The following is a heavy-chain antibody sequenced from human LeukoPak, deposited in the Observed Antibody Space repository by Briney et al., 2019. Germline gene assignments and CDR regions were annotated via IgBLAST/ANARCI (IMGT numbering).Heavy chain of an antibody. Sequence: SETLSLTCTVSGGSISSSSYYWGWIRQPPGKGLEWIGSIYYSGSTYYNPSLKSRVTISVDTSKNQFSLKLSSVTAADTAVYYCARLDLVAVAGPRGFDTWGQGTMVTVSS. CDR1: GGSISSSSYY. V-gene: IGHV4-39*01. CDR3: ARLDLVAVAGPRGFDT. CDR2: IYYSGST. D-gene: IGHD6-19*01. J-gene: IGHJ3*02.